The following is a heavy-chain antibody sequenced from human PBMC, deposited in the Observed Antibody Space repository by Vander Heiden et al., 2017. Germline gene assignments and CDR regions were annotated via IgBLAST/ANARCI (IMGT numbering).Heavy chain of an antibody. Sequence: GGGLFQPGGSLRLSCAASGFIFSDQYIDWVRQAPGKGLEWVGRSRNKANSYTTEYAASVKGRFAISRDDSKNSLYLQMNSLKTEDTAVYYCESVITPCSGGNCHPGGDYWGQGTLVTVSS. D-gene: IGHD2-15*01. CDR1: GFIFSDQY. CDR2: SRNKANSYTT. J-gene: IGHJ4*02. CDR3: ESVITPCSGGNCHPGGDY. V-gene: IGHV3-72*01.